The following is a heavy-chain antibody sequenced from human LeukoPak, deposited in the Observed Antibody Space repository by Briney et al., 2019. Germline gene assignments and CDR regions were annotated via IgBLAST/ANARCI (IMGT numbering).Heavy chain of an antibody. CDR3: AKGDWGFPFDY. CDR2: ISGSSGRT. Sequence: PGGSLRLSCAASGFTFSIYAMSWLRQAPGKGLEWVSTISGSSGRTYYADSVKGRLTISRDNSKNTLYLQMNNLRADYTAVYYCAKGDWGFPFDYWGQGTLVTVSS. J-gene: IGHJ4*02. D-gene: IGHD7-27*01. V-gene: IGHV3-23*01. CDR1: GFTFSIYA.